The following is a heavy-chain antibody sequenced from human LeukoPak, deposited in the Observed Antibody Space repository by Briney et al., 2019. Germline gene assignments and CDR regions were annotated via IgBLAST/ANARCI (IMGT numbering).Heavy chain of an antibody. Sequence: ASVKVSCEASVYSFTGYYMHWVRQAPGQGLEWVGWINPNSGGTNYAQKFQGRVTMTRAKSISTAYMELSRLRSADTAVYYCARAHCLNDAFDIWGQGTMVTVSS. CDR3: ARAHCLNDAFDI. J-gene: IGHJ3*02. CDR2: INPNSGGT. V-gene: IGHV1-2*02. CDR1: VYSFTGYY. D-gene: IGHD2-15*01.